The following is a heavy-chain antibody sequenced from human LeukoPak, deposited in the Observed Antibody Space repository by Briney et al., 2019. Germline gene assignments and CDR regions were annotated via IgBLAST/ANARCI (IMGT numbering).Heavy chain of an antibody. CDR1: GYTFTSYG. V-gene: IGHV1-69*13. CDR2: IIPIFGTA. Sequence: SVTVSCKASGYTFTSYGISWVRQAPGQGLEWMGGIIPIFGTANYAQKFQGRVTITADESTSTAYMELSSLRSEDTAVYYCARDRERFLEWSYDAFDIWGQGTMVTVSS. CDR3: ARDRERFLEWSYDAFDI. J-gene: IGHJ3*02. D-gene: IGHD3-3*01.